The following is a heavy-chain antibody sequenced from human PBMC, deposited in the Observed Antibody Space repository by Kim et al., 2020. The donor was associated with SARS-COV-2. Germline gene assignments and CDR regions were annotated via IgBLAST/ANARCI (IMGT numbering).Heavy chain of an antibody. CDR1: GGTFSSYA. CDR2: IIPIFGTA. CDR3: ARGVVGATTPYYYGMDV. D-gene: IGHD1-26*01. Sequence: SVKVSCKASGGTFSSYAISWVRQAPGQGLEWMGGIIPIFGTANYAQKFQGRVTITADESTSTAYMELSSLRSEDTAVYYCARGVVGATTPYYYGMDVWGQGTTVTVSS. V-gene: IGHV1-69*13. J-gene: IGHJ6*02.